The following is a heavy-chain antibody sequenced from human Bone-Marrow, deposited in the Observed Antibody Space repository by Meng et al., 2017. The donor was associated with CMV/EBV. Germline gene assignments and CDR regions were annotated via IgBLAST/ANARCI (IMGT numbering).Heavy chain of an antibody. D-gene: IGHD4-17*01. CDR1: GFTVSSNY. CDR3: ARGWDYGDYFGDYYGMDV. J-gene: IGHJ6*02. V-gene: IGHV3-53*01. CDR2: MYSGGST. Sequence: GGSLRLSCAASGFTVSSNYMSWVRQAPGKGLEWVSVMYSGGSTYYADSVKGRFTISRDNSKNTLYLQMNSLRAEDTAVYYCARGWDYGDYFGDYYGMDVWGQGTTVSVSS.